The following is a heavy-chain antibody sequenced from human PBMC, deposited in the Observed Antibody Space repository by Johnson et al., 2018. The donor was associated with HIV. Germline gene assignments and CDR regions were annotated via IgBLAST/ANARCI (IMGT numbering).Heavy chain of an antibody. CDR1: GFSFDDYG. J-gene: IGHJ3*02. V-gene: IGHV3-20*04. D-gene: IGHD3-3*01. CDR3: ARLSGYYVYDAFDI. CDR2: ISGSGGTT. Sequence: VYLVESGGGVVRPGGSLRLSREGSGFSFDDYGISWVRQAPGKGLECVPAISGSGGTTYYADSVKGRFTISRDNAKNSLYLQMNSLRAEDTALYYCARLSGYYVYDAFDIWGQGTMVTVSS.